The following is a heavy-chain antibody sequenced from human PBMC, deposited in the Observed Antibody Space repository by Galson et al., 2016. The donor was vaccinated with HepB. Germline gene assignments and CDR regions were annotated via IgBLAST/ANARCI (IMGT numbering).Heavy chain of an antibody. J-gene: IGHJ3*02. V-gene: IGHV3-23*01. Sequence: SLRLSCAASEFRFSTFAMNWVRQTPAKGLEWVSGITDNGAYTNYADSVRGRFIISREKTKNTLFLQMNRLRVEDTAVYYCAKEVYSRAAIPSLDAFDMWGQGTVVTVSS. D-gene: IGHD2-8*01. CDR1: EFRFSTFA. CDR3: AKEVYSRAAIPSLDAFDM. CDR2: ITDNGAYT.